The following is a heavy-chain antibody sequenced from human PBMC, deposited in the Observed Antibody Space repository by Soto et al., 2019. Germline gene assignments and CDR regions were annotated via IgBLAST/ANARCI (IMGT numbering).Heavy chain of an antibody. Sequence: PSETLSLTCAVYCGSFSGYYWSWIRQPPGKGLEWIGEINHSGSTNYNPSLKSRITISLDTSKNQFSLKLSSVTAADTAVYYCAREEAVRIERWFDPWGQGALVTVSS. CDR3: AREEAVRIERWFDP. D-gene: IGHD2-15*01. J-gene: IGHJ5*02. CDR1: CGSFSGYY. V-gene: IGHV4-34*09. CDR2: INHSGST.